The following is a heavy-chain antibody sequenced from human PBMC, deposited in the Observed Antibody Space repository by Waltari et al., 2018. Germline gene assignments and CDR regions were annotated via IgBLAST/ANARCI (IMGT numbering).Heavy chain of an antibody. CDR2: IYYSGST. Sequence: QLQLQESGPGLVKPSETLSLTCTVSGGSISSSRYSWGWIRQPPGKGLEWIGSIYYSGSTYYNPSLKSRVTISVDTSKNQFSLKLSSVTAADTAVYYCARVGSGYGSGSYYKKYGMDVWGQGTTVTVSS. V-gene: IGHV4-39*07. J-gene: IGHJ6*02. CDR1: GGSISSSRYS. D-gene: IGHD3-10*01. CDR3: ARVGSGYGSGSYYKKYGMDV.